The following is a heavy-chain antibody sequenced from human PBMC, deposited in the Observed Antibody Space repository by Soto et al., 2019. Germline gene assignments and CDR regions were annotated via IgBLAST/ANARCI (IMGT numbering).Heavy chain of an antibody. CDR2: IWYDGSNK. J-gene: IGHJ4*02. CDR3: ARDIYGDYVGFDY. D-gene: IGHD4-17*01. CDR1: GFTFSSYG. Sequence: GGSLRLSCAASGFTFSSYGMHWVRQAPGKGLEWVAVIWYDGSNKYYADSVKGRFTISRDNSKNTLYLQMNSLRAEDTAVYYCARDIYGDYVGFDYWGQGTLVTVSS. V-gene: IGHV3-33*01.